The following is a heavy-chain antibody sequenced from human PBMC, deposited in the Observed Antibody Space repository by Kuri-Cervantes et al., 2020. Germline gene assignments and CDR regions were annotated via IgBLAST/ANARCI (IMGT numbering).Heavy chain of an antibody. CDR2: ISSSSSYI. V-gene: IGHV3-21*01. CDR1: GFTFSSYS. Sequence: GESLKISCAASGFTFSSYSMNWVRQAPGKGLEWVSSISSSSSYIYYADSVKGRFTISRDNAKNSLYLQVNSLRAEDTAVYYCARDSGKGGFDYWGQGTLVTVSS. CDR3: ARDSGKGGFDY. D-gene: IGHD3-16*01. J-gene: IGHJ4*02.